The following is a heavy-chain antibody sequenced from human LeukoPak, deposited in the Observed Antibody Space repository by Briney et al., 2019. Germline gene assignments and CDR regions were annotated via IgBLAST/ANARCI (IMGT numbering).Heavy chain of an antibody. CDR3: AKDPLGVPSHFDY. Sequence: GGSLRLSXAASGFTFSSYGMHWVRQPPGKGLEWLAFIRYDGSNKYYADSVKGRFTISRDNSKNTLYLQMNSLRAEDTAVYYCAKDPLGVPSHFDYWGQGTLVTVSS. J-gene: IGHJ4*02. V-gene: IGHV3-30*02. CDR1: GFTFSSYG. CDR2: IRYDGSNK. D-gene: IGHD3-10*01.